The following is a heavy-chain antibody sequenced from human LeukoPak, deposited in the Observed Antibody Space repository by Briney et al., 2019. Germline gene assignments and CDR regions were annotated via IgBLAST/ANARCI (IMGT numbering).Heavy chain of an antibody. CDR3: ATGPHYDFWSGYLGH. CDR1: GYTLTELS. D-gene: IGHD3-3*01. Sequence: ASVKVSCKVSGYTLTELSMHWVRQAPGKGLEWMGGFDPEDGETIYAQKFQGRVTMTEDTSTDTAYMELSSLRSEDTAVYYCATGPHYDFWSGYLGHWGQGTLVTVSS. CDR2: FDPEDGET. J-gene: IGHJ4*02. V-gene: IGHV1-24*01.